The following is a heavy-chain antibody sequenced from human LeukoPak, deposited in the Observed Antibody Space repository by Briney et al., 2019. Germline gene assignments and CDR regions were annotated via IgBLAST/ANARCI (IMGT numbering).Heavy chain of an antibody. CDR3: TRDGSTVTDAFDI. CDR1: GFTFSNAW. D-gene: IGHD4-17*01. Sequence: GGSLRLSCAASGFTFSNAWMSWVRQAPGKGLEWVGRIKSKTDGGTTDYAAPVKGRFTISRDDSKSIAYLQMNSLKTEDTAVYYCTRDGSTVTDAFDIWGQGTMVTVSS. J-gene: IGHJ3*02. V-gene: IGHV3-15*01. CDR2: IKSKTDGGTT.